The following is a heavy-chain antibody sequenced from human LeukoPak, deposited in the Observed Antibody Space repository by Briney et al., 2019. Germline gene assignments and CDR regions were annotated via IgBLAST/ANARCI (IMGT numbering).Heavy chain of an antibody. Sequence: GASVKVSCKVSGYTLTELSMHWVRQAPGQGLEWMGRIIPILGIANYAQKFQGSVTITADKSTSTAYMELSSLRSEDTAVYYCAGNPLSYYYDSSGYYNAFDIWGQGTMVTVSS. CDR1: GYTLTELS. D-gene: IGHD3-22*01. V-gene: IGHV1-69*02. CDR3: AGNPLSYYYDSSGYYNAFDI. J-gene: IGHJ3*02. CDR2: IIPILGIA.